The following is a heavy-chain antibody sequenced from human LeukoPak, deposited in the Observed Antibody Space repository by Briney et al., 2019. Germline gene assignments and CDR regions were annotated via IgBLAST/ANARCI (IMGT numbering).Heavy chain of an antibody. CDR1: GGTFSSYA. J-gene: IGHJ6*02. V-gene: IGHV1-69*04. Sequence: SVKVSCKASGGTFSSYAISWVRQAPGQGLEWMGRIIPILGIANYAQKFQGRVTITADKSTSTAYMELSSLRSEDTAVYYCARGLPIRETWIQSGPYGMDVWGQGTTVTVSS. CDR2: IIPILGIA. CDR3: ARGLPIRETWIQSGPYGMDV. D-gene: IGHD5-18*01.